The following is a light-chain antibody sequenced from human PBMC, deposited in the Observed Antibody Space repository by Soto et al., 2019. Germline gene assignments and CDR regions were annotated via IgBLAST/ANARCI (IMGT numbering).Light chain of an antibody. CDR2: GAS. Sequence: EIVMTQSTATLSVSPGERATLSCRASQSVSSNLAWYQQKPGQAPRHLIYGASTRATGIPARFSGSGSGTEFTLTISSLQSEDFAVYYCQQYNNWPFTFGPGTKVDIK. V-gene: IGKV3-15*01. J-gene: IGKJ3*01. CDR1: QSVSSN. CDR3: QQYNNWPFT.